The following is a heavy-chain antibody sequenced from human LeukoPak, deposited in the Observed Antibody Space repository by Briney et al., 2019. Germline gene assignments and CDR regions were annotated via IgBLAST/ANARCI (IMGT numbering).Heavy chain of an antibody. J-gene: IGHJ4*02. V-gene: IGHV3-23*01. CDR1: GFTFSSYA. Sequence: GGSLRLSCAASGFTFSSYAMSWIRQAPGKGLEWVSAISSSGGSTYYADYVKGRFTISRDNSKNTLYLQMNSLRAEDTAVYYCAKVGVLLWFGESLHFDYWGQGTLVTVSS. CDR3: AKVGVLLWFGESLHFDY. CDR2: ISSSGGST. D-gene: IGHD3-10*01.